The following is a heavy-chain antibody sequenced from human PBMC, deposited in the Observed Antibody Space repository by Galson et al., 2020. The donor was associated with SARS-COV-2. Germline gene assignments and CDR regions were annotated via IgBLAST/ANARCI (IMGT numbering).Heavy chain of an antibody. Sequence: GESLKISCAASGFTFSSYSMNWVRQAPGKGLESVSSISSSSSYIYYADSVKGRFTISRDNAKNSLYLQMNSLRAEDTAVYYCARDLGDDYVWGSYRGDFDYWGQGTLVTVSS. CDR1: GFTFSSYS. J-gene: IGHJ4*02. D-gene: IGHD3-16*02. CDR2: ISSSSSYI. CDR3: ARDLGDDYVWGSYRGDFDY. V-gene: IGHV3-21*01.